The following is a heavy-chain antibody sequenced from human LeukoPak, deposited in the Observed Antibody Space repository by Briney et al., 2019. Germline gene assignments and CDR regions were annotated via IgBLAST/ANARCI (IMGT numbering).Heavy chain of an antibody. J-gene: IGHJ4*02. D-gene: IGHD2-15*01. CDR1: GGSISSGDYY. V-gene: IGHV4-30-4*01. CDR3: ASVVVVAASNYSDY. CDR2: IYYSGST. Sequence: PSQTLSLTCTVSGGSISSGDYYWSWIRQPPGKGLEWIGYIYYSGSTYYNPSLKSRVTTSVDTSKNQFSLKLSSVTAADTAVYYCASVVVVAASNYSDYWGQGTLVTVSS.